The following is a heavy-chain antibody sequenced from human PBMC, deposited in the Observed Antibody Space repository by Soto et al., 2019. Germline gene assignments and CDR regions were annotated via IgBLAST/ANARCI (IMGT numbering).Heavy chain of an antibody. D-gene: IGHD2-2*01. CDR1: CGSISSSSYY. V-gene: IGHV4-39*01. CDR2: IYYSGST. Sequence: SETLSLTCTVSCGSISSSSYYWGWIRQPPGKGLEWIGSIYYSGSTYYNPSLKSRVTISVDTSKNQFSLKLSSVTAADTAVYYCARHPAGEDCSSTSCYEWRWFDPWGQGTLVTVS. CDR3: ARHPAGEDCSSTSCYEWRWFDP. J-gene: IGHJ5*02.